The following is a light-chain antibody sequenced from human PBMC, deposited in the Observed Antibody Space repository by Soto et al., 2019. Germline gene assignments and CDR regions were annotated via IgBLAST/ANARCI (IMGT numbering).Light chain of an antibody. CDR3: QPYVNLPPWT. J-gene: IGKJ1*01. Sequence: EIVMTQYPDTLSMSPGERATLSCRASESFRSNLAGYQQKPGQDPRLLIYGVSTRATGIPAWFSGSGAETEFTLTIRNLQSEDFAFYYCQPYVNLPPWTFGEGTKVHIK. CDR1: ESFRSN. CDR2: GVS. V-gene: IGKV3-15*01.